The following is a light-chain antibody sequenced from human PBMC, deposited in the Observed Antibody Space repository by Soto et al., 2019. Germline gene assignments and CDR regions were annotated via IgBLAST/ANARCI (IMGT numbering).Light chain of an antibody. CDR2: GVT. V-gene: IGLV2-14*03. J-gene: IGLJ2*01. CDR1: SSDVGNSDY. Sequence: QSALTQPASVSGSPGQSITISCTGTSSDVGNSDYVSWYQHHPGKAPKLMISGVTNRPSGVSNRFSGSKSGNTASLTISGRQAEDEADYYCSSSATGTTSHVVCGGGTTLTVL. CDR3: SSSATGTTSHVV.